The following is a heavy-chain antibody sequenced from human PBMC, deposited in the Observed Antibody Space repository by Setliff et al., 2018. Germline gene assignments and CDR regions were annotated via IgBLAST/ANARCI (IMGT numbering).Heavy chain of an antibody. CDR3: ARAGYELGQYNWSDP. Sequence: PSETLSLTCTVSGGSISSGDHYWSWIRQPAGKGLEWIGRIHASGSTNYNPSLKSRVTISVDTSKNQFSLNLSSVTAADTAVYYCARAGYELGQYNWSDPWGQGTLVTVSS. CDR1: GGSISSGDHY. CDR2: IHASGST. V-gene: IGHV4-61*02. D-gene: IGHD2-2*01. J-gene: IGHJ5*02.